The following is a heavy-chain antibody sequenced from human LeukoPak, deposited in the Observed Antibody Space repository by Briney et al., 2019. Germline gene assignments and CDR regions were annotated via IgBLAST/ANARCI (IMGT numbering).Heavy chain of an antibody. D-gene: IGHD2-2*02. J-gene: IGHJ4*02. CDR2: IYSGGST. CDR3: ARDSWLYGTPFDY. Sequence: SGGSLRLSCAASGFTVSSNYMSWVRQAPGKGLEWVSVIYSGGSTYYADSVKGRFTISRDNSKNTLYLQMNGLRAEDTAVYYCARDSWLYGTPFDYWGQGTLVTVSS. V-gene: IGHV3-66*01. CDR1: GFTVSSNY.